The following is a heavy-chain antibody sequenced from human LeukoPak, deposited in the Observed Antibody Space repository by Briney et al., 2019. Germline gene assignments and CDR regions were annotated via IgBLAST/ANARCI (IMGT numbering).Heavy chain of an antibody. Sequence: SETLSLTCTVSGVSINPYYASWIRQAPGKGLEFIGFIYNGGNTNYNPSLKSRATISVDTSNNQFSLRLTSVTAADTAMYYCAAGPWELDFWGQGTLVTVSS. V-gene: IGHV4-4*09. D-gene: IGHD1-26*01. J-gene: IGHJ4*02. CDR3: AAGPWELDF. CDR2: IYNGGNT. CDR1: GVSINPYY.